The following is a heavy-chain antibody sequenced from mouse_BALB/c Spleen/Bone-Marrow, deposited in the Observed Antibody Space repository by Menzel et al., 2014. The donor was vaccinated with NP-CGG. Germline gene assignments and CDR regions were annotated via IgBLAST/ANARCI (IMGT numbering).Heavy chain of an antibody. Sequence: EVQRVESGAELVKPGASVKLSCTASGFNIKDTYMHWVQQRPEQGLEWIGRIDPANGNTKYDPKFQGKATITADTSSNTADLQLSSLTSEDTAVYYCARYDYGWYFYDWGAGTTVTVSS. CDR2: IDPANGNT. CDR3: ARYDYGWYFYD. J-gene: IGHJ1*01. D-gene: IGHD1-1*01. V-gene: IGHV14-3*02. CDR1: GFNIKDTY.